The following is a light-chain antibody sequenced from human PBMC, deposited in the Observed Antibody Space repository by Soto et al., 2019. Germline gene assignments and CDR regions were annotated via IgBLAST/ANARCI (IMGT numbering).Light chain of an antibody. CDR2: DAS. V-gene: IGKV3-11*01. CDR3: QQRNNWSLT. Sequence: EIVLTQSPATLSLSPGERATLSCRASQSVSSYLAWYQQKHGQAPRLLIYDASNRASGVPARFTGSGSGTDFTLTISSLEPEDSAVYYCQQRNNWSLTFGGGTKVEIK. J-gene: IGKJ4*01. CDR1: QSVSSY.